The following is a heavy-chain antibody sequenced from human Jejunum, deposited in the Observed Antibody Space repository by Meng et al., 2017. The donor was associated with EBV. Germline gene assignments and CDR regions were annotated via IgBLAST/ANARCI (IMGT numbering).Heavy chain of an antibody. CDR1: GGSVSSGGYY. J-gene: IGHJ4*02. D-gene: IGHD1-26*01. V-gene: IGHV4-61*08. CDR3: ARDQNGSYFAY. CDR2: IYNSEST. Sequence: QVQRQESGPGLVKPLETLSLTCTVSGGSVSSGGYYWSWIRQPPGKGLEWIGYIYNSESTNYKSSLKSRVTISADTSKNQFSLRLSSVTAADTAVYYCARDQNGSYFAYWGQGTLVTVSS.